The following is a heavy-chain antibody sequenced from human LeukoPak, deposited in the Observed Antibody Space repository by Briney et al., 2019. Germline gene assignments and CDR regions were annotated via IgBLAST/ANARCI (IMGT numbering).Heavy chain of an antibody. J-gene: IGHJ4*02. CDR3: ARQRGYSSGYSPYDH. D-gene: IGHD3-22*01. CDR2: IYPSDSDT. CDR1: GYSFTSYW. Sequence: GESLKISCKGSGYSFTSYWIGWVRQMPGKGLEWMGIIYPSDSDTRYSPSFQGQVTISADKSISTAYLQWSSLKASDTAMYYCARQRGYSSGYSPYDHWGQGTLVTVSS. V-gene: IGHV5-51*01.